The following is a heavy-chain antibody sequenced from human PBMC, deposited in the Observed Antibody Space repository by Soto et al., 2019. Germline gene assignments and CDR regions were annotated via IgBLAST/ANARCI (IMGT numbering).Heavy chain of an antibody. J-gene: IGHJ4*02. Sequence: PGGSLRLSCAASGFIFSGSGMHWVRQAPGKGLEWLAVISYDGSFQYYAGSVKGRFTISRDNSKNTVSLLMNSLTSEDTAVYYCVRWDNAYFASWGQGTQVTSPQ. D-gene: IGHD1-26*01. CDR3: VRWDNAYFAS. CDR1: GFIFSGSG. CDR2: ISYDGSFQ. V-gene: IGHV3-30*03.